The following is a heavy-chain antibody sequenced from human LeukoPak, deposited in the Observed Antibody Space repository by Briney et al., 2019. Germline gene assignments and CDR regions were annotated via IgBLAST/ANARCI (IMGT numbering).Heavy chain of an antibody. J-gene: IGHJ4*02. V-gene: IGHV3-30*18. CDR2: ISYDGSNK. Sequence: GGSLRLSCAASGFAFRRSWMDWVRQAPGKGLEWVAVISYDGSNKYYADSVKGRFTISRDNSKNTLYLQMNSPRAEDTAVYYCAKSDDYGDYWGQGTLVTVSS. CDR3: AKSDDYGDY. CDR1: GFAFRRSW.